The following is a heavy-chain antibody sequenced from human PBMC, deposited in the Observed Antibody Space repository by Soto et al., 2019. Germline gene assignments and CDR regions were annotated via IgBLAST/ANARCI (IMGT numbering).Heavy chain of an antibody. CDR3: ARVGGVAARTFDY. Sequence: SDTLSLTCRVSGGSISPFYLGWIRQPPGKALECCGYVYYSANTNYNPSRKSRVTISVDAYKNQVSLRLTSVTATDTAVYYCARVGGVAARTFDYWGQGSVVTVTS. J-gene: IGHJ4*02. CDR2: VYYSANT. V-gene: IGHV4-59*01. D-gene: IGHD2-15*01. CDR1: GGSISPFY.